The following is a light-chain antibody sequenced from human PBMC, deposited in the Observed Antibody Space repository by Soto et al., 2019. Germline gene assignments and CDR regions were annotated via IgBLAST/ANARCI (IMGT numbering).Light chain of an antibody. CDR3: QQYGYSRS. V-gene: IGKV3-20*01. J-gene: IGKJ1*01. Sequence: EIVLTQSPGTLSLSPGERATLSCRASKSVGNNYLAWYQQKPGRAPRLLIYDASSRATGIPDRFRGSGSGTDFTLTISRLEPEDFAVYYCQQYGYSRSFGQGTKVEIK. CDR2: DAS. CDR1: KSVGNNY.